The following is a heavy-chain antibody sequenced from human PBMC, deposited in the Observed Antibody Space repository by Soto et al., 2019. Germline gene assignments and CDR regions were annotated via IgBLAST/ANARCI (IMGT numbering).Heavy chain of an antibody. CDR3: ARAWGVPGPLCYYYPMDV. V-gene: IGHV3-74*01. Sequence: GGSLRLSCAASGFTFSNYWMHWVRQAPGKGLVWVSRTSSDGSSTTFADSVKGRFTVSRDNAKNTLYLQMNSLRAEDTAVYYCARAWGVPGPLCYYYPMDVWGQGTTVTVSS. D-gene: IGHD2-2*01. CDR1: GFTFSNYW. J-gene: IGHJ6*02. CDR2: TSSDGSST.